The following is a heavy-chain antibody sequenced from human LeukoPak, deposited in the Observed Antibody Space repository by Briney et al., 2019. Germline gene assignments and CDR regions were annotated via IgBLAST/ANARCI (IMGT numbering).Heavy chain of an antibody. Sequence: SETLSLTCTVSGGSISSGSYYWSWIRQPAGKGLEWIGRIYTSGSTNYNPSLKSRVTISVDTSKNQFSLKLSSVTAADTAVYYCARDLGYDSSGYWSINDAFDIWGQGTMVTVSS. CDR1: GGSISSGSYY. CDR3: ARDLGYDSSGYWSINDAFDI. D-gene: IGHD3-22*01. CDR2: IYTSGST. J-gene: IGHJ3*02. V-gene: IGHV4-61*02.